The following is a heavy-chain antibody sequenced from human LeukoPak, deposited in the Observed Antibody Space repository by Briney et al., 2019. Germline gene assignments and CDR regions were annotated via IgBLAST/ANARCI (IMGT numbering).Heavy chain of an antibody. J-gene: IGHJ4*02. D-gene: IGHD3-22*01. CDR1: GFTFSSYA. CDR2: ISGSGGST. CDR3: AKKGYYDGSGYYMYYFDH. Sequence: AGGSLRLSCAASGFTFSSYAMSWVRQAPGKGLEWVSAISGSGGSTYYADSVKGRFTISRDNSKNTLYLQMNSLRAEDMAVYYCAKKGYYDGSGYYMYYFDHWGQGTLVTVSS. V-gene: IGHV3-23*01.